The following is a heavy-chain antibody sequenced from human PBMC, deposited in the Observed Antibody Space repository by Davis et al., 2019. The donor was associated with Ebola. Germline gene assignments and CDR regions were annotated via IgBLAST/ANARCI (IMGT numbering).Heavy chain of an antibody. V-gene: IGHV3-48*03. CDR3: ARDLVTGTLYYYYGMDV. Sequence: PGGSLRLSCAASGFTFSSYEMNWVRQAPGKGLEWVSYISSGGSTIYYADSVKGRFTISRDNAKNSLYLQMNSLRAEDTAVYYCARDLVTGTLYYYYGMDVWGQGTTVTVSS. CDR2: ISSGGSTI. CDR1: GFTFSSYE. D-gene: IGHD1-20*01. J-gene: IGHJ6*02.